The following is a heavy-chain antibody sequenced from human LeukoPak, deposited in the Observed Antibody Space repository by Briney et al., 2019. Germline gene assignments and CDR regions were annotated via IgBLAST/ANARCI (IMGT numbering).Heavy chain of an antibody. J-gene: IGHJ6*02. CDR3: ARRGHLTVVTRGTVRGKTKNYYYYGMDV. D-gene: IGHD4-23*01. CDR1: GYSISSGYY. V-gene: IGHV4-38-2*02. CDR2: IYHSGST. Sequence: PSETLSLTCTVSGYSISSGYYWGWIRQPPGKGLEWIGSIYHSGSTYYNPSLKSRVTISVDTSKNQFSLKLSSVTAADTAVYYCARRGHLTVVTRGTVRGKTKNYYYYGMDVWGQGTTVTVSS.